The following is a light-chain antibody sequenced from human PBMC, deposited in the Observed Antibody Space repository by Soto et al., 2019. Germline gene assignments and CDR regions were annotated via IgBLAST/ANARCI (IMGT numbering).Light chain of an antibody. CDR2: AAS. V-gene: IGKV1-39*01. CDR1: QSISMY. Sequence: EIQMTQYPSSLSASVGDRVTITCRASQSISMYLNWYQQKPGKAPKLLIYAASSLQSGVPSRFSGSGSGTDFTLTISSLQPEDFATYYCQQSYSTIPFGQGTLPEV. CDR3: QQSYSTIP. J-gene: IGKJ5*01.